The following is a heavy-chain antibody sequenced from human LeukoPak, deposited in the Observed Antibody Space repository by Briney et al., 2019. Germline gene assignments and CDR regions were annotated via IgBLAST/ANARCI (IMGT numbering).Heavy chain of an antibody. V-gene: IGHV3-30*02. CDR3: AKEPYDFWSGYLDGDYYYYMDV. Sequence: PGRSLRLSCAASGFTFSSYGMHWVRQAPGKGLEWVAFIRYDGSNKYYADSVKGRFTISRDNSKNTLYLQMNSLRAEDTAVYYCAKEPYDFWSGYLDGDYYYYMDVWGKGTTVTVSS. CDR2: IRYDGSNK. J-gene: IGHJ6*03. CDR1: GFTFSSYG. D-gene: IGHD3-3*01.